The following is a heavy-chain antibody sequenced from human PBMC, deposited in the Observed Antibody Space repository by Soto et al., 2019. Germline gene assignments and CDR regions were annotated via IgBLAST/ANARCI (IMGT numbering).Heavy chain of an antibody. Sequence: QVQLHRSGPGLVKSSETLSLTCTVSGGSVSSSEHYWTWIRQPPGKGLEWIGYIFYRGNTNYNPSLKSRVTISVDTSKNQFSLNMRSVTAADSAVYYCARVRCGGDCFRGSHYYYGMDVWGQGTTVTVS. CDR3: ARVRCGGDCFRGSHYYYGMDV. V-gene: IGHV4-61*08. D-gene: IGHD2-21*02. J-gene: IGHJ6*02. CDR1: GGSVSSSEHY. CDR2: IFYRGNT.